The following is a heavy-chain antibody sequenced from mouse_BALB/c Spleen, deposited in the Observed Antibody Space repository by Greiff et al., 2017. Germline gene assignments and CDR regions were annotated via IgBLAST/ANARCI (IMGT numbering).Heavy chain of an antibody. V-gene: IGHV7-3*02. CDR2: IRNKANGYTT. CDR1: GFTFTDYY. J-gene: IGHJ2*01. CDR3: ARDRGCFLDY. Sequence: EVQLVESGGGLVQPGGSLRLSCATSGFTFTDYYMSWVRQPPGKALEWLGFIRNKANGYTTEYSASVKGRFTISRDNSQSILYLQMNTLRAEDSATYYCARDRGCFLDYWGQGTTLTVSS.